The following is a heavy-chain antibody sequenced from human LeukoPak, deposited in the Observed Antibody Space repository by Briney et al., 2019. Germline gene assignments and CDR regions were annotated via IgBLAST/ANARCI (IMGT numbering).Heavy chain of an antibody. CDR3: ARRRGYSGYDFWFDP. CDR1: CYIFSNCW. Sequence: GASLKICCKGACYIFSNCWIGWVRQMPGKGLEWMGIIYPSDSGTKYSPSFQSQVTISADKSINTAYLQWSSLQASDTAMYYCARRRGYSGYDFWFDPWGQGTLVTVSS. D-gene: IGHD5-12*01. V-gene: IGHV5-51*01. CDR2: IYPSDSGT. J-gene: IGHJ5*02.